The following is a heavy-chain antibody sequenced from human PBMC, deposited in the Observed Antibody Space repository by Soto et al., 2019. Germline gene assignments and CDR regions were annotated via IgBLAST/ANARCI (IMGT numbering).Heavy chain of an antibody. V-gene: IGHV2-5*02. CDR2: IYWDDDT. D-gene: IGHD3-16*02. CDR1: GFSLATKGVG. CDR3: AHVTITYGGVVGDEAFDV. J-gene: IGHJ3*01. Sequence: QITLKESGPTEVKPTETLALTCTFSGFSLATKGVGVGWVRQPPGGALGWIAVIYWDDDTRYSPSLETRLTITKDTPQNQVALTMTDMDFVDTATFYCAHVTITYGGVVGDEAFDVWGQGAVVTVSS.